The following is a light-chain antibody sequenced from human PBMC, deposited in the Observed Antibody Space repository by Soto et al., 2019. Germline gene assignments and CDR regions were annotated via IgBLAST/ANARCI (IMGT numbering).Light chain of an antibody. J-gene: IGLJ2*01. Sequence: QSALTQHPSSSGSPGQSVTISCTGTSSDVGGYNYVSWYQQHPGKAPKLMIYEVSKRPSGVPDRFSGSKSGNTASLSVSGLQAEDEADYYCSSYAGSNTVFGGGTKVTVL. CDR2: EVS. V-gene: IGLV2-8*01. CDR3: SSYAGSNTV. CDR1: SSDVGGYNY.